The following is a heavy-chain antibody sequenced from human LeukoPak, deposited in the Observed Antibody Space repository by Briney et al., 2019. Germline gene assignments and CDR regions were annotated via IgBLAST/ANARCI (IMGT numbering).Heavy chain of an antibody. CDR1: GFSFSDHF. CDR2: ISGNGAST. V-gene: IGHV3-64D*09. D-gene: IGHD2-15*01. CDR3: VKDLSRTYSFDY. J-gene: IGHJ4*02. Sequence: QAGGSLRLSCSASGFSFSDHFMHWVRQPPGKGLEYVAIISGNGASTNHADSVRGRFTISRDNSKNTLYLQMSSLRSDHTAVYYCVKDLSRTYSFDYWGQGTPVTVSS.